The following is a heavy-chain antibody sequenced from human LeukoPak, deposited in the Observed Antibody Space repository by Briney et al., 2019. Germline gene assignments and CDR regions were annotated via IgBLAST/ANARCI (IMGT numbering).Heavy chain of an antibody. CDR1: GGTFSSYA. CDR2: IIPIFGTA. CDR3: ARDPGDDYGDYARFYY. Sequence: ASVKVSCKASGGTFSSYAISWVRQAPGQGLEWMGGIIPIFGTANYAQKFQGRVTITADESTSTAYMELRSLRSDDTAVYYCARDPGDDYGDYARFYYWGQGTLVTVSS. V-gene: IGHV1-69*13. D-gene: IGHD4-17*01. J-gene: IGHJ4*02.